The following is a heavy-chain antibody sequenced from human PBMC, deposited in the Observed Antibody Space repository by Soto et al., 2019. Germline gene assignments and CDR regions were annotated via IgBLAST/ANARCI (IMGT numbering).Heavy chain of an antibody. J-gene: IGHJ4*02. CDR3: AKGLPYSGYDYYFDY. Sequence: EVQVLESGGGLVQPGGSLRLSCAASGFTFSSYAMSWVRQAPGKGLEWVSGMSATYDNIYYADSVKGRFTISRDKSKNTLFLQMNSLRAEDTAVYYCAKGLPYSGYDYYFDYWGQGTLVTVSS. D-gene: IGHD5-12*01. V-gene: IGHV3-23*01. CDR1: GFTFSSYA. CDR2: MSATYDNI.